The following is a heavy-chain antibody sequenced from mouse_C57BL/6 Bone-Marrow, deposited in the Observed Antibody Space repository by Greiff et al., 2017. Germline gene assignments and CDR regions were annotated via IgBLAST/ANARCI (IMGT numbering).Heavy chain of an antibody. Sequence: EVQGVESGGGLVKPGGSLKLSCAASGFTFSSYAMSWVRQTPEKRLEWVATISDGGSYTYYPDNVKGRFTISRDNAKNNLYLQMSHLKSEDTAMYYCARDRSYYGSSVYFDYWGQGTTLTVSS. J-gene: IGHJ2*01. V-gene: IGHV5-4*01. CDR2: ISDGGSYT. D-gene: IGHD1-1*01. CDR3: ARDRSYYGSSVYFDY. CDR1: GFTFSSYA.